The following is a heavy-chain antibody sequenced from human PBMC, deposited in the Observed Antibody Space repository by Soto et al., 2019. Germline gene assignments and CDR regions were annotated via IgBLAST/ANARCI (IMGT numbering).Heavy chain of an antibody. J-gene: IGHJ3*02. CDR3: TRDREKQLALWAFDI. CDR2: IRSKAYGGTT. Sequence: GGSLRLSCTASGFTFGDYAMSWFRQAPGKGLEWVGFIRSKAYGGTTEYAASVKGRFTISRDDSKSIAYLQMNSLKTEVTAVYYCTRDREKQLALWAFDIWGQGTMVTVSS. CDR1: GFTFGDYA. V-gene: IGHV3-49*03. D-gene: IGHD6-13*01.